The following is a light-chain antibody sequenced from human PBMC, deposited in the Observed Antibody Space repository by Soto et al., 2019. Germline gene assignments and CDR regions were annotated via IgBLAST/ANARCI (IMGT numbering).Light chain of an antibody. CDR1: QSVGTN. V-gene: IGKV3-15*01. Sequence: EIVMTQSPATLSVSPGERATLSCRASQSVGTNLAWYQQKPGQAPRVLIYGASTRATGVPVRFSGSGSGTEFTLTISSLQSEDFAVYYCQQYHNWPLWTFGQGTKVEIK. CDR2: GAS. J-gene: IGKJ1*01. CDR3: QQYHNWPLWT.